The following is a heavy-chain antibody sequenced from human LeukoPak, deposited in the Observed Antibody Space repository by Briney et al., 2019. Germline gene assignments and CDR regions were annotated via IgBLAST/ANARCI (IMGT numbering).Heavy chain of an antibody. D-gene: IGHD3-16*01. J-gene: IGHJ5*02. CDR1: GGSISSYY. CDR3: ARVYDYVFDP. Sequence: PSETLSLTCTVSGGSISSYYWSWIRQPPGKGLEWIGYIYYSGSTNYNPSLKSRATISVDTSKNQFSLKLSSVTAADTAVYYCARVYDYVFDPWGQGTLVTVSS. CDR2: IYYSGST. V-gene: IGHV4-59*01.